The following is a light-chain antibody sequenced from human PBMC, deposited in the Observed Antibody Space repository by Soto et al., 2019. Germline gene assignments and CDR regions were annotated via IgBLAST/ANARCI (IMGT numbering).Light chain of an antibody. CDR2: DTS. V-gene: IGKV3-11*01. J-gene: IGKJ2*01. CDR1: QSVDTF. Sequence: EIVLTQSPATLSLSPGERATLSCRASQSVDTFLAWYQQKPGRTPRLLIYDTSNRATGIPPRFSGSGSGTDFTLTISRLEPEDFAVYYCLQYNDWPVYTFGQGTNVEVK. CDR3: LQYNDWPVYT.